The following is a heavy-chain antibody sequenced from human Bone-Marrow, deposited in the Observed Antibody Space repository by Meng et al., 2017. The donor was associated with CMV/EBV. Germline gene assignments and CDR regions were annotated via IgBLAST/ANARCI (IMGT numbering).Heavy chain of an antibody. J-gene: IGHJ4*02. V-gene: IGHV5-51*01. CDR2: IYPGDSDT. D-gene: IGHD2-2*01. Sequence: KVSCKGSGYSFTSYWIGWVRQMPGKGLEWMGIIYPGDSDTRYSPSFQGQVTISADKSISTAYLQWSSLKASDTAMYYCARRGGWYQLPDRYWGQGTLVTVSS. CDR1: GYSFTSYW. CDR3: ARRGGWYQLPDRY.